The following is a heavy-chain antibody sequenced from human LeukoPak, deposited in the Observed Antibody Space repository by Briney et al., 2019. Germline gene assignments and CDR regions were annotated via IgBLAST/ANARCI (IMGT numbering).Heavy chain of an antibody. D-gene: IGHD6-19*01. Sequence: GRSLRLSCAASGFTFSSYAMHWVRQAPGKGLEWVAVISYDGSNKYYADSVKGRFTISRDNSKNTLYLQMNSLRAEDTAVYYCARLLGYSSGWSRFDDWGQGTLVTVSS. CDR1: GFTFSSYA. J-gene: IGHJ4*02. CDR3: ARLLGYSSGWSRFDD. CDR2: ISYDGSNK. V-gene: IGHV3-30-3*01.